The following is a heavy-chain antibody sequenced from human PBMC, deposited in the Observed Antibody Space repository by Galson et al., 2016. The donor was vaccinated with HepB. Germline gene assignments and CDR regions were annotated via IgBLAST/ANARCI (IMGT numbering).Heavy chain of an antibody. CDR3: VHRLNHLLGFADSGSYDTFDV. Sequence: PALVKPTQTLTLTCTFSGFSLTTGGVGVGWIRQPPGKALEWLALIYWDGDERYSPSLQSRLTITKGTSKNQVVLTMTNMDTVDTATYYCVHRLNHLLGFADSGSYDTFDVWGQGTMVTVSS. J-gene: IGHJ3*01. D-gene: IGHD3-10*01. CDR2: IYWDGDE. V-gene: IGHV2-5*02. CDR1: GFSLTTGGVG.